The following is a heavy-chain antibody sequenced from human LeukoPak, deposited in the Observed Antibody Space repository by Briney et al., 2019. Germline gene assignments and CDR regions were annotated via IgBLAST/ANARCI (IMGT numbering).Heavy chain of an antibody. CDR3: ARTIAAAGTHYFDY. CDR1: GGSFSGYY. CDR2: INHSGST. J-gene: IGHJ4*02. D-gene: IGHD6-13*01. V-gene: IGHV4-34*01. Sequence: PSETLSLTCAVYGGSFSGYYWSWIRQPPGKGLEWIGEINHSGSTNYNPSLKSRVTISVDTSKNQFSLKLSSVTAADTAVYYCARTIAAAGTHYFDYWGQGTLVTVSS.